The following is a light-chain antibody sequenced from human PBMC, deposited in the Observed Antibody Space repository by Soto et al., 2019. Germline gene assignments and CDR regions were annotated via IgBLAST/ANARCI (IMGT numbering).Light chain of an antibody. CDR2: DAS. J-gene: IGKJ5*01. Sequence: EIVLTQSPGTLSLSPGERATLSCRASQSVSSYLAWYQQKPGQAPRLLISDASNRATGIPARFSGSGSGTDFTLTISSLEPEDFAVYYCQHRSEWPVSFGQGTRLETK. CDR3: QHRSEWPVS. V-gene: IGKV3-11*01. CDR1: QSVSSY.